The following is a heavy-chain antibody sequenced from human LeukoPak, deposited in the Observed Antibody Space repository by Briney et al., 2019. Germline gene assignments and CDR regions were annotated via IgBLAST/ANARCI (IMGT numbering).Heavy chain of an antibody. V-gene: IGHV3-74*01. J-gene: IGHJ3*02. CDR2: IKGDGSTT. CDR3: AKDLSPGI. Sequence: PGGSLRLSCAASGFTFSSSWMHWVRQAPGKGLVWVSSIKGDGSTTSYADSVKGRFTISRDNAKNTLYLQMNSLRAEDTAVYYCAKDLSPGIWGQGTMVTVSS. CDR1: GFTFSSSW.